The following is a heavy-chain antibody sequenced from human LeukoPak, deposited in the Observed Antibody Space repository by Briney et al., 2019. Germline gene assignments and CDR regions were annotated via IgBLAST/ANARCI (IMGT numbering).Heavy chain of an antibody. CDR3: ARVKRRSYYDSSGSTGAFDI. D-gene: IGHD3-22*01. Sequence: SETLSLTCTVSGGSISSSSYYWGWIRQPPGKGLEWIGSIYYSGSTYYNPSLKSRVTISVDTSKNQFSLKLSSVTAADTAVYYCARVKRRSYYDSSGSTGAFDIWGQGTMVTVSS. J-gene: IGHJ3*02. V-gene: IGHV4-39*07. CDR2: IYYSGST. CDR1: GGSISSSSYY.